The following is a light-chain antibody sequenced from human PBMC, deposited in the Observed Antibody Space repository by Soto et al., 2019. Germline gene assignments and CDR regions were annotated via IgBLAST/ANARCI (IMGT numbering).Light chain of an antibody. Sequence: QSVLTQPPSASGTPGQRVTISCSGSSSNIGTHSVHWYQHLPGTAPKVLISSNNERPSGVPDRFSGSKSGTSASLAISGLQSEDEADYYCAAWDDTLNAWVFGGGTKLTVL. J-gene: IGLJ3*02. CDR2: SNN. V-gene: IGLV1-44*01. CDR3: AAWDDTLNAWV. CDR1: SSNIGTHS.